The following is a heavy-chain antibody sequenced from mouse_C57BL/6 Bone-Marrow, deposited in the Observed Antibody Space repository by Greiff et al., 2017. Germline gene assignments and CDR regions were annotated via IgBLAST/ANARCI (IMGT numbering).Heavy chain of an antibody. CDR1: GYTFTSYW. Sequence: VQLQQPGAELVKPGASVKVSCKASGYTFTSYWMHWVKQRPEQGLEWIGRIDPANGNTKYAPKFQGKATITADTSSNTAYLQLSSLTSEDTAIYYCASEKRWYFDVWGTGTTVTVSS. V-gene: IGHV14-3*01. J-gene: IGHJ1*03. CDR2: IDPANGNT. CDR3: ASEKRWYFDV.